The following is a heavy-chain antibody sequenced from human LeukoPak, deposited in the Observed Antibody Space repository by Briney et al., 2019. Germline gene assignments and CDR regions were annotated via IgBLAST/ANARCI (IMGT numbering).Heavy chain of an antibody. Sequence: ASVTVSCTASGYTFTSYGISWVRQAPGQGLEWMGWISAYNGNTNYAQKFQGRVTMTTDTSTSTAYMELRSLRSDDTAVYYCAREGYCSGTTCDKPFDYWGQGTLVTVAS. J-gene: IGHJ4*02. CDR2: ISAYNGNT. D-gene: IGHD2-2*01. CDR1: GYTFTSYG. V-gene: IGHV1-18*01. CDR3: AREGYCSGTTCDKPFDY.